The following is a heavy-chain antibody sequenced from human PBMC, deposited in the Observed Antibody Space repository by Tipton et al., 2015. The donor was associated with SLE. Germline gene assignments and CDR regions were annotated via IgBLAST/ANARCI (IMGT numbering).Heavy chain of an antibody. V-gene: IGHV4-61*10. CDR3: AGAFPTAAGTAFDL. CDR1: GGSISSGGYY. Sequence: TLSLTCTVSGGSISSGGYYWTWSRQPAGEGLEWIGYFYIGGTTNYNPPLKSRITISQDTSKDQFSLRLNSVTPADTAVYYCAGAFPTAAGTAFDLWGQGTLVTVSS. D-gene: IGHD6-13*01. J-gene: IGHJ3*01. CDR2: FYIGGTT.